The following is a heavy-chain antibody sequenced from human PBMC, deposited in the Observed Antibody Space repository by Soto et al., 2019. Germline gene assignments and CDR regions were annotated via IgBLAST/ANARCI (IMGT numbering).Heavy chain of an antibody. V-gene: IGHV5-10-1*01. CDR2: IDPSDSYT. CDR1: GYSFTSYW. Sequence: WESLKISCTGSGYSFTSYWISWVRQMPGKGLEWMGRIDPSDSYTNYSPSFQGHVTISADKSISTAYLQWSSLKASDTAMYYCARPITMIVPGDFDIWGQGTMVTVSS. D-gene: IGHD3-22*01. J-gene: IGHJ3*02. CDR3: ARPITMIVPGDFDI.